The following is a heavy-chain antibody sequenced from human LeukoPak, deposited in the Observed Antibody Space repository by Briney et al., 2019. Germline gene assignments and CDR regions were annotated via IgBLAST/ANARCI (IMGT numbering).Heavy chain of an antibody. CDR3: ARTKLGFCSGGSCYRYFDN. CDR2: INYSGRT. CDR1: GGSISSGDYY. D-gene: IGHD2-15*01. Sequence: SETLSLTCTVSGGSISSGDYYWSWIRQPPGKGLEWIGYINYSGRTYYNPSLKSRVTISVDTSKNQFSLNLSSVTAADTAVYFRARTKLGFCSGGSCYRYFDNWGQGTLVTVSS. J-gene: IGHJ4*02. V-gene: IGHV4-30-4*01.